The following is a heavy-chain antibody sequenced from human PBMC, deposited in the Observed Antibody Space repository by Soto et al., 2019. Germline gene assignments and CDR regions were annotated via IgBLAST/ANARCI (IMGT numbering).Heavy chain of an antibody. D-gene: IGHD1-26*01. CDR3: ARIGSVGASYYGMDV. CDR2: INPSGGST. V-gene: IGHV1-46*01. J-gene: IGHJ6*02. Sequence: ASVKVSCKASGYTFTSYYMHWVRQAPVQGLEWMGIINPSGGSTSYVQKFQGRVTMTRDTSTSTVYMELSSLRSEDTAVYYCARIGSVGASYYGMDVWGQGTTVTVSS. CDR1: GYTFTSYY.